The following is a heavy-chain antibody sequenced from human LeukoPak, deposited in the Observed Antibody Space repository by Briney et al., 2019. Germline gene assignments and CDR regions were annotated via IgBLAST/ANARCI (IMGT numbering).Heavy chain of an antibody. V-gene: IGHV4-28*01. J-gene: IGHJ4*02. D-gene: IGHD2-2*01. CDR3: ARTQGYCSSTSCYPFDY. CDR2: IYHTGST. CDR1: GYSISSSSNW. Sequence: PSETLSLTCAVSGYSISSSSNWWGWIRQPPGKGLEWIGYIYHTGSTYYNPSLKSRVSMSVDTSKNQISLKLSSVTAVDTAVYYCARTQGYCSSTSCYPFDYWGQGTLVTVSS.